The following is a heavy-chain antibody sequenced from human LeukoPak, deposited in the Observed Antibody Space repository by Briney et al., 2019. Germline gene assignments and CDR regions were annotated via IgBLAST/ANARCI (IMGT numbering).Heavy chain of an antibody. V-gene: IGHV4-38-2*02. D-gene: IGHD3-10*01. Sequence: PSGTLSLTCTVSGYSISSGYYWGWIRQPPGKGLEWSGSIYHSGSTYYNPSLKSRVTISVDTSKNQFSLKLSSVTAADTAVYYCARGVLWFGELLTYYFDYWGQGTLVTVSS. CDR1: GYSISSGYY. J-gene: IGHJ4*02. CDR3: ARGVLWFGELLTYYFDY. CDR2: IYHSGST.